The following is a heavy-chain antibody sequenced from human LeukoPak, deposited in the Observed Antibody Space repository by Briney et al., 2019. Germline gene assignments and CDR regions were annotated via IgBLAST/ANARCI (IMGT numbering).Heavy chain of an antibody. J-gene: IGHJ4*02. V-gene: IGHV3-30-3*01. CDR1: GFTFSSYA. Sequence: GGSLRLSCAASGFTFSSYAMHWVRQAPGKGLEWVAVISYDGSNKYYADSVKGRFTISRDNSKNTLYLQMNSLRAEDTAVYYCASDRSSTIHRGGVFDYWGQGTLVTVSS. CDR3: ASDRSSTIHRGGVFDY. D-gene: IGHD2-2*01. CDR2: ISYDGSNK.